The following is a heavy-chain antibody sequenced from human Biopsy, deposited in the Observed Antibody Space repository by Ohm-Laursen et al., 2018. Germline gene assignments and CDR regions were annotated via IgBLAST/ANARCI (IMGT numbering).Heavy chain of an antibody. CDR2: IYHIGST. J-gene: IGHJ5*02. CDR1: GYSISTAYY. Sequence: SETLSLTCSVSGYSISTAYYWAWIRQPPGEGLEWIASIYHIGSTNYNPSLKSRVSISVNTSKNQFFLKVSSATAADTALYYCARHPTGFWFDPWGHGTLVTVSS. CDR3: ARHPTGFWFDP. V-gene: IGHV4-38-2*02.